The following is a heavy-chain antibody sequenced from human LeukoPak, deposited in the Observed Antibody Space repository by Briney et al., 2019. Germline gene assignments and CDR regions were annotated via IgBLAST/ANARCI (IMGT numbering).Heavy chain of an antibody. CDR3: ATEVEGYYYDSRSYPSWGYFDY. CDR2: ISGSDGST. D-gene: IGHD3-22*01. V-gene: IGHV3-23*01. Sequence: GGSLRLSCAASGFTFSSYAMSWVRRAPGKGLGWVSVISGSDGSTYYADSVKGRFTISRDNSKNTLYLQMNSLRAEDTAVYYCATEVEGYYYDSRSYPSWGYFDYWGQGTLVTVSS. CDR1: GFTFSSYA. J-gene: IGHJ4*02.